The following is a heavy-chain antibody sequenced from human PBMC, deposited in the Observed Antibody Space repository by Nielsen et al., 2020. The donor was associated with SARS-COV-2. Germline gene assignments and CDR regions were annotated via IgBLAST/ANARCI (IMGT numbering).Heavy chain of an antibody. D-gene: IGHD1-26*01. CDR2: VKNDGSGT. CDR3: TRGEDGIVGATKY. Sequence: GGSLRLSCVGSGFVFGNYSMQWVRQAPGKGLVWVSRVKNDGSGTSYADSVKGRFTISRDNARSTLYLQMNSLRVEDTAVYYCTRGEDGIVGATKYWGQGTLVTVSS. V-gene: IGHV3-74*01. J-gene: IGHJ4*02. CDR1: GFVFGNYS.